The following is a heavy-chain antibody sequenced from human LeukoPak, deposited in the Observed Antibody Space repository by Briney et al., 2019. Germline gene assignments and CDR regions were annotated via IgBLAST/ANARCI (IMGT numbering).Heavy chain of an antibody. CDR3: ARVKGWRPGWFDP. J-gene: IGHJ5*02. Sequence: SETLSLTCTVSGYSISSGYYWGWIRQPPGKGLEWIGSIYHSGSTYYNPSLKSRVTISVDTSKNQFSLKLSSVTAADTAVYYCARVKGWRPGWFDPWGQGTLVTVSS. CDR1: GYSISSGYY. CDR2: IYHSGST. D-gene: IGHD5-24*01. V-gene: IGHV4-38-2*02.